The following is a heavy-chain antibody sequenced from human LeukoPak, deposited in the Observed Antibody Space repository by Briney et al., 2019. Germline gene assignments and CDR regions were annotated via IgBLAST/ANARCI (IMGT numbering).Heavy chain of an antibody. CDR3: ARGKPDAFDI. J-gene: IGHJ3*02. CDR1: GFTFRSYS. CDR2: ISSSGSYI. Sequence: GGSLRLSCAPSGFTFRSYSMNWVRQAPGKGLEWVSSISSSGSYIFYADSVKGRFTISRDNAKNSLYLQMNSLRAEDTAVYYCARGKPDAFDIWGQGTMVTVSS. V-gene: IGHV3-21*01.